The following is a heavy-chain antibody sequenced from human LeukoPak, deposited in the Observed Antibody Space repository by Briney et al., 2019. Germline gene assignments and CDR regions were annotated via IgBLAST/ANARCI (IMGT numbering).Heavy chain of an antibody. J-gene: IGHJ4*02. CDR2: ISSSSSYI. CDR3: ARDRDDYYGSGFDY. CDR1: GFTFSSYS. D-gene: IGHD3-10*01. V-gene: IGHV3-21*01. Sequence: GALRLSCAASGFTFSSYSMNWVRQAPGKGLEWVSSISSSSSYIYYADSVKGRFTISRDNAKNSLYLQMNSLRAEDTAVYYCARDRDDYYGSGFDYWGQGTLVTVSS.